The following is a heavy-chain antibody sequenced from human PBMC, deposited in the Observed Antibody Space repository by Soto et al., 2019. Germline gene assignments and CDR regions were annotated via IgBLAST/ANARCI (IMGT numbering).Heavy chain of an antibody. V-gene: IGHV3-30*03. CDR1: GFTFSSYG. D-gene: IGHD1-1*01. Sequence: PGGSLRLSCAASGFTFSSYGMHWVRQAPGKGLEWVAVISYDGSNKYYADSVKGRFTISRDNSKNTLYLQMNSLRAEDTAVYYCAATEPMVQTYYYYYGMDVWGQGTTVTVSS. J-gene: IGHJ6*02. CDR3: AATEPMVQTYYYYYGMDV. CDR2: ISYDGSNK.